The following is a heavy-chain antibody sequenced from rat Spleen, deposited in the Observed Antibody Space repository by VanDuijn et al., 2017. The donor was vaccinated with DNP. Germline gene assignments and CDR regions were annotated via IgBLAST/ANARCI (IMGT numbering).Heavy chain of an antibody. Sequence: EVQLQESGPGLVKPSQSLSLTCSVTGYSITSNYWGWIRKFPGNKMEWVGNISYSGSTGYNPSLKSRISITRDTSKNQFFLQLNSVTTEDTATYYCARQAENYYSSQDYWGQGVMVTVSS. CDR2: ISYSGST. CDR1: GYSITSNY. D-gene: IGHD1-2*01. J-gene: IGHJ2*01. CDR3: ARQAENYYSSQDY. V-gene: IGHV3-1*01.